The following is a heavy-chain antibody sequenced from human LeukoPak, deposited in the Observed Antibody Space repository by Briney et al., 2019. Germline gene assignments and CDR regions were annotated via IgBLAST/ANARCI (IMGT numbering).Heavy chain of an antibody. J-gene: IGHJ6*02. Sequence: GGSQRLSCAASGFSFSSYAMSWVRQAPGKGLEWVSAISGGGGGTFYADSVKGRFTISRDNAENTLYLQMNSLRAEDTAVYYCAKDLGGKPYYYYGLDVWGQGTTVTVSS. V-gene: IGHV3-23*01. CDR3: AKDLGGKPYYYYGLDV. CDR2: ISGGGGGT. CDR1: GFSFSSYA.